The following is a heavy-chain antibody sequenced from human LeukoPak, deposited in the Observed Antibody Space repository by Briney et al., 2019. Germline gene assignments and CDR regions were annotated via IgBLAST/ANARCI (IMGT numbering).Heavy chain of an antibody. Sequence: ASVKVSCKASGGTFSSYAMSWVRQAPGQGLEWMGGIIPIFGTANYAQKFQGRVTITTDESTSTAYMELSSLRSEDTAVYYCARDRCSGGSCHNWYFDLWGRGTLVTVSS. CDR3: ARDRCSGGSCHNWYFDL. CDR1: GGTFSSYA. CDR2: IIPIFGTA. D-gene: IGHD2-15*01. V-gene: IGHV1-69*05. J-gene: IGHJ2*01.